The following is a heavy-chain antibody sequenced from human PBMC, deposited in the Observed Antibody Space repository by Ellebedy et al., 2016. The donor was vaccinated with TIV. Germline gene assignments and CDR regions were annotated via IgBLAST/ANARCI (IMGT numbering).Heavy chain of an antibody. J-gene: IGHJ4*02. CDR2: IKQDASER. CDR1: GFTFSNYW. D-gene: IGHD6-19*01. Sequence: GGSLRLSCVASGFTFSNYWMSWVRQAPGKGLEWVANIKQDASERYYVDSVKSRFSISRDNAKNSIYLQMNSLRDEDTAVYYCARDQWLGRAYYFDSWGQGILLIVSS. V-gene: IGHV3-7*01. CDR3: ARDQWLGRAYYFDS.